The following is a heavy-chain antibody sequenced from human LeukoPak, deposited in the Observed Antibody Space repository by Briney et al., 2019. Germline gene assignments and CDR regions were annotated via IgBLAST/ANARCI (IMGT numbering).Heavy chain of an antibody. D-gene: IGHD5-24*01. CDR3: TTGSRDGYNSDDYLDY. V-gene: IGHV3-15*01. J-gene: IGHJ4*02. Sequence: GGSLRLSCAASGFTFSNAWMIWVRQAPGKGLEWVGRIKSKTDSGTTDYAAPVKDRFTISRDDSKNTLYLQMNSLKTEDTAVYYCTTGSRDGYNSDDYLDYWGQGTLVTVSS. CDR1: GFTFSNAW. CDR2: IKSKTDSGTT.